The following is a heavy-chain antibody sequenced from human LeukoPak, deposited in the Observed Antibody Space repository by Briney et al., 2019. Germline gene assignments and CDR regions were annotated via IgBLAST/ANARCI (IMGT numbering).Heavy chain of an antibody. J-gene: IGHJ4*02. CDR3: ARRTRTLYSSSWVYYFDY. D-gene: IGHD6-13*01. CDR2: IYYSGST. Sequence: SQTLSLTCPLSAGSITSYYCSWIRQPPGKGLEWIGYIYYSGSTNYTPSLKSRVTISVDTSKNQFSLKLSSVTAADTAVYYCARRTRTLYSSSWVYYFDYWGQGTLVTVSS. CDR1: AGSITSYY. V-gene: IGHV4-59*08.